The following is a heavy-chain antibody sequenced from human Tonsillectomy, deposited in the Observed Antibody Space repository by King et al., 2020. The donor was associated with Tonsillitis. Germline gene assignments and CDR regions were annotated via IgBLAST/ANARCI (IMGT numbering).Heavy chain of an antibody. J-gene: IGHJ2*01. CDR2: IYWDDDD. CDR1: GFSLSLSGVG. D-gene: IGHD6-25*01. CDR3: AHYRVAARFRLFKYFDL. Sequence: TLKESGPTLVKPTETLTLTCTFSGFSLSLSGVGVGWIRQPPGKALEWLALIYWDDDDRYSPSLKNRLTITKDTSRNQVVLTMTNMDPVDTATYYCAHYRVAARFRLFKYFDLWGRGTLVTVSS. V-gene: IGHV2-5*02.